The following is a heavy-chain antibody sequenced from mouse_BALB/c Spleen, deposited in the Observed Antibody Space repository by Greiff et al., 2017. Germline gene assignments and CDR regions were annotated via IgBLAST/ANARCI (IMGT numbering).Heavy chain of an antibody. J-gene: IGHJ2*01. CDR3: ARWSSYDFDY. V-gene: IGHV5-17*02. Sequence: EVKLVESGGGLVQPGGSRKLSCAASGFTFSSYGMHWVRQAPEKGLEWVAYISSGSSTIDYADTVKGRFTVSRNNPKNTQFLRMTSLRSEDSAMYCGARWSSYDFDYWGQGTTVTVSS. D-gene: IGHD2-12*01. CDR2: ISSGSSTI. CDR1: GFTFSSYG.